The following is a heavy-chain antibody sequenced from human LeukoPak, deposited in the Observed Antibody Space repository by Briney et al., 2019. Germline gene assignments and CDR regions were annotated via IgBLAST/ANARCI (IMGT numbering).Heavy chain of an antibody. J-gene: IGHJ4*02. CDR2: ISYDGSNK. CDR1: GFTFSSYR. Sequence: GGSLRLSCAASGFTFSSYRMNWVRQAPGKGLEWVAVISYDGSNKYYADSVKGRFTISRDNSKNTLYLQMNSLRAEDTAVYYCARFQVVTSLDYWGQGTLVTVSS. V-gene: IGHV3-30*03. D-gene: IGHD2-21*02. CDR3: ARFQVVTSLDY.